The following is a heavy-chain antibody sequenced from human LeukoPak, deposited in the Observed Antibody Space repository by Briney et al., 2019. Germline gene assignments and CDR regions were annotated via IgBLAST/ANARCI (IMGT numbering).Heavy chain of an antibody. CDR3: ARRALNWFDP. Sequence: PSETLSLTCTVSGGSLSTYHWSWIRQPPGKGLEWIGYNSSTGGTIYNPSLKSRVTVSLETSKNQFSLKLNSVTAADTAVYYCARRALNWFDPWGQGTLVTVSS. J-gene: IGHJ5*02. CDR2: NSSTGGT. CDR1: GGSLSTYH. V-gene: IGHV4-59*08.